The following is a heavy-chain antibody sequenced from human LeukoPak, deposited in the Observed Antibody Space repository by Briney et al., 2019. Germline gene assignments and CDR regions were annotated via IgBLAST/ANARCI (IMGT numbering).Heavy chain of an antibody. V-gene: IGHV1-18*01. CDR2: ISAYNGNT. Sequence: ASVKVSCKASGYTFTSYGISWVRQAPGQGLEWMGWISAYNGNTNYAQKLQGRVTMTTDTSTSTAYMELRSLRSDDTAVYYCAIMYYYDSSGYYPFDYWGQGTLVTVSS. CDR3: AIMYYYDSSGYYPFDY. J-gene: IGHJ4*02. CDR1: GYTFTSYG. D-gene: IGHD3-22*01.